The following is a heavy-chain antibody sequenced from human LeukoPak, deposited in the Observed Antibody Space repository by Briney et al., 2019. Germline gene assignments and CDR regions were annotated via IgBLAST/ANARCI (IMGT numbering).Heavy chain of an antibody. CDR3: ARVLGYYYDSSGYLDAFDI. D-gene: IGHD3-22*01. J-gene: IGHJ3*02. CDR2: IYYSGST. CDR1: GGSISSYY. V-gene: IGHV4-59*01. Sequence: SETLSLTCTVSGGSISSYYWSWIRQPPGKGLEWIGYIYYSGSTNYSPSLKSRVTISVDTSKNQFSLKLSSVTAADTAVYYCARVLGYYYDSSGYLDAFDIWGQGTMVTVSS.